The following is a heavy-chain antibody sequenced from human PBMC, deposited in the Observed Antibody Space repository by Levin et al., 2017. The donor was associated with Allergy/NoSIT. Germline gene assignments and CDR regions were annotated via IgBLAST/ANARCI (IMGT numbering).Heavy chain of an antibody. J-gene: IGHJ3*02. CDR1: GYTFNTYA. CDR3: ARVPRRGYYGSGEGFDI. Sequence: ASVKVSCKASGYTFNTYALNWVRQAPGQGLEWMGWINTNAGNPTYAQGFTGRFVFSLDTSVSTAYLQISSLKAEDTAVYYCARVPRRGYYGSGEGFDIWGQGTMVTVSS. CDR2: INTNAGNP. D-gene: IGHD3-10*01. V-gene: IGHV7-4-1*02.